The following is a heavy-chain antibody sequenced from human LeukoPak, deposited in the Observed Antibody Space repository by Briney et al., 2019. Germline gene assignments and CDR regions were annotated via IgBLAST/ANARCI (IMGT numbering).Heavy chain of an antibody. D-gene: IGHD6-25*01. CDR1: GGTFSSYA. CDR2: IIPIFGTA. CDR3: ARESIAADFDY. V-gene: IGHV1-69*05. J-gene: IGHJ4*02. Sequence: SVKVSCEASGGTFSSYAISWVRQAPGQGLEWMGGIIPIFGTANYAQKFQGRVTMTRDTSTSTVYMELSSLRSEDTAVYYCARESIAADFDYWGQGTLVTVSS.